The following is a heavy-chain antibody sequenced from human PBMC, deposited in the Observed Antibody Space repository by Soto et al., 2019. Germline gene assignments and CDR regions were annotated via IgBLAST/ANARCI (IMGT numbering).Heavy chain of an antibody. D-gene: IGHD1-26*01. CDR2: INHSGST. V-gene: IGHV4-34*01. Sequence: PWETLSLACAVYGGSFSGYYWSWIRQPPGKGLEWIGEINHSGSTNYNPSLKSRVTISVDTSKNQFSLKLSSVTAADTAVHYCARGWSYYYYYYGLDVWGQGTTVT. J-gene: IGHJ6*02. CDR1: GGSFSGYY. CDR3: ARGWSYYYYYYGLDV.